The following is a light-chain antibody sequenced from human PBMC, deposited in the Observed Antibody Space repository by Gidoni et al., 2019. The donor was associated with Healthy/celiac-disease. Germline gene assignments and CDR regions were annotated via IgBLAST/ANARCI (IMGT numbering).Light chain of an antibody. J-gene: IGLJ1*01. CDR3: QAWDSSTGV. CDR1: KLGDKY. V-gene: IGLV3-1*01. Sequence: YELTQLPSVSVSPGQTASITCSGDKLGDKYACWYQQKPGQSPVLVIYQDSKRPSVIPERFSGSNSGNTATLTISGTQAMDEADYYCQAWDSSTGVFGTGTKVTVL. CDR2: QDS.